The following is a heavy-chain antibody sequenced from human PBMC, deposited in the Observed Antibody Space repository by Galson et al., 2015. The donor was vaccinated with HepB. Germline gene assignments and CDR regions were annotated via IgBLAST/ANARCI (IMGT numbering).Heavy chain of an antibody. D-gene: IGHD3-3*01. Sequence: SVKVSCKASGYTFTSYGISWVRQAPGQGLEWMGWISAYNGNTNYAQKLQGRVTITTDTSTSTAYMELRSLRSDDTAVYYCARDYVFRGYYDFWSGYPTPGYWGQGTLVTVSS. CDR3: ARDYVFRGYYDFWSGYPTPGY. CDR2: ISAYNGNT. V-gene: IGHV1-18*04. J-gene: IGHJ4*02. CDR1: GYTFTSYG.